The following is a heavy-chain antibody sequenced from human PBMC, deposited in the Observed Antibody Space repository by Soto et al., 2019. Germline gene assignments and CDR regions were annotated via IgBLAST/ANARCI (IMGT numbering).Heavy chain of an antibody. Sequence: QVQLVQSGAEVKKPGSSVKLSCKTSGGTFRNYAINWVRQAPGQGLEWMGGSIPVFGTANYAQTFQGRFTITADESTSTAYMKLSSLRSEDTAVYYCAIPLPKQQLVRRAFDRWGQGSLVTVAA. CDR2: SIPVFGTA. CDR3: AIPLPKQQLVRRAFDR. D-gene: IGHD6-13*01. J-gene: IGHJ1*01. CDR1: GGTFRNYA. V-gene: IGHV1-69*01.